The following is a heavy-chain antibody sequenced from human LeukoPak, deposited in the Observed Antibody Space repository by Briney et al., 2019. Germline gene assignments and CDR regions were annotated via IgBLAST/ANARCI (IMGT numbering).Heavy chain of an antibody. CDR3: ATGPYGDYVGNTYFDY. D-gene: IGHD4-17*01. Sequence: SETLSLTCTVSGGSISSSSYYWGWIRQPPGKGLEWIASIYYSGSTYYNPSLKSRVTISVDSSKNQFSLKLTSATAADTAVYFCATGPYGDYVGNTYFDYWGQGTLVGVSS. J-gene: IGHJ4*02. CDR2: IYYSGST. CDR1: GGSISSSSYY. V-gene: IGHV4-39*01.